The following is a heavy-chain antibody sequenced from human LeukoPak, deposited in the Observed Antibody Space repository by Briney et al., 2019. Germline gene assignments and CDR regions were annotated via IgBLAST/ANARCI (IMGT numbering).Heavy chain of an antibody. D-gene: IGHD1-26*01. CDR3: TTDGVGVEGATYDN. CDR1: GFTFSSYG. CDR2: ISGSGGST. Sequence: GGPLRLSCAASGFTFSSYGMSWVRQAPGKGLEWVSAISGSGGSTYYADSVKGRFTISRDNSKNTLYLQMNSLRAEDTAVYYCTTDGVGVEGATYDNWGQGTLVSVSS. J-gene: IGHJ4*02. V-gene: IGHV3-23*01.